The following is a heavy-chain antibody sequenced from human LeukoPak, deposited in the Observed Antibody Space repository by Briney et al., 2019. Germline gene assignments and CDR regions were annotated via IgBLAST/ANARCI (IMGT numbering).Heavy chain of an antibody. CDR2: IYYSGST. Sequence: SETLSLTCTVSGGSISSYYWSWIRQPPGKGLEWIGYIYYSGSTNYNPSLKSRVTISVDTSKNQFSLKLSSVTAADTAVYYCARDHYIRGGNGNWFDPWGQGTLVTVSS. D-gene: IGHD3-16*01. V-gene: IGHV4-59*01. J-gene: IGHJ5*02. CDR1: GGSISSYY. CDR3: ARDHYIRGGNGNWFDP.